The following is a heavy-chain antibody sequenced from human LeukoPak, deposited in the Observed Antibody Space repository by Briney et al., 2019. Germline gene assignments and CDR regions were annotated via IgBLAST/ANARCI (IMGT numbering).Heavy chain of an antibody. V-gene: IGHV1-18*01. CDR3: ASLYSGSYWGYAPFYY. Sequence: ASVKVSCKASGYTFTSYGISWVRQAPGQGLEWMGWISAYNGNTNYAQKLQGRVTMTTDTSTSTAYMELRSLRFDDTAVYYCASLYSGSYWGYAPFYYWGQGTLVTVSS. CDR2: ISAYNGNT. D-gene: IGHD3-10*02. CDR1: GYTFTSYG. J-gene: IGHJ4*02.